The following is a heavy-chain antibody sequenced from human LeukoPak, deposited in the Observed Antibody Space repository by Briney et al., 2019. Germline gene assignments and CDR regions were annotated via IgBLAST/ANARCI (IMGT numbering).Heavy chain of an antibody. J-gene: IGHJ6*03. V-gene: IGHV3-33*06. CDR3: AKMREQLRPLYYYDMDV. Sequence: WGSLRLSCAASGFSFNSYGMHWVRQAPPKGLELVAVIWYDGSNKYYTDSVKGRFTISRDDSKNPLFLQMNSLRVEDTAVYYCAKMREQLRPLYYYDMDVWGKGTTVTVSS. D-gene: IGHD1/OR15-1a*01. CDR2: IWYDGSNK. CDR1: GFSFNSYG.